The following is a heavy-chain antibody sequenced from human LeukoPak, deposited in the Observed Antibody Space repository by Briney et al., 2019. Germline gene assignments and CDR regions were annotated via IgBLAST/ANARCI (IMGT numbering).Heavy chain of an antibody. V-gene: IGHV3-30*04. Sequence: GGSLRLSCAASGFTFSSYAMHWVRQAPGKGLEWVAVISYDGSNKYYADSVKGRFTISRDNSKNTLYLQMNSLRAEDTAVYYCARDVAGAGSHWGHGTLVTVSS. CDR1: GFTFSSYA. D-gene: IGHD6-19*01. CDR2: ISYDGSNK. J-gene: IGHJ4*01. CDR3: ARDVAGAGSH.